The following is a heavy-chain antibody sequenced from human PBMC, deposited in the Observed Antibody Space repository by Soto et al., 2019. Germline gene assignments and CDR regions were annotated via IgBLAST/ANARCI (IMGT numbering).Heavy chain of an antibody. V-gene: IGHV4-34*01. J-gene: IGHJ5*02. CDR1: GGSFSGYY. CDR3: ARTPALTIFGGGNWFDP. D-gene: IGHD3-3*01. Sequence: QVQLQQWGAGLLKPSETLSLTCAVYGGSFSGYYWSWIRQPPGKGLEWIGEINHSGSTNYNPSLKSRVTISVDTSKNQFSLKLSSVTAADTAVYYCARTPALTIFGGGNWFDPWGQGTLVTVSS. CDR2: INHSGST.